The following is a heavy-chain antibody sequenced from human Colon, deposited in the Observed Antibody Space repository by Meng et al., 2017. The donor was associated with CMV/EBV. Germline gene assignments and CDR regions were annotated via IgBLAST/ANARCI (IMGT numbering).Heavy chain of an antibody. Sequence: SVKVSCKASGGTLKNYGISWVRQAPGQGLEWIGGILPIFITTKYGQKFQGRVAITTDESASTAYMELKSLRSDDPAVYYCARDRGDSGFDAWGQGTLVTVSS. CDR1: GGTLKNYG. CDR3: ARDRGDSGFDA. V-gene: IGHV1-69*05. CDR2: ILPIFITT. J-gene: IGHJ4*02. D-gene: IGHD2-21*02.